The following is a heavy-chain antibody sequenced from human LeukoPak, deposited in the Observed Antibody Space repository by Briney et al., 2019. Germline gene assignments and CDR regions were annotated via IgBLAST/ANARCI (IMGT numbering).Heavy chain of an antibody. J-gene: IGHJ4*02. V-gene: IGHV4-30-4*01. Sequence: PSETLSLTCTVSGGSISSGDYHWSWIRQPPGKGLEWIGYIYYSGSTYYNPSLKSRVTISVDTSKNQFSLKLSSVTAADTAVYYCARVVDTAMVQFIDYWGQGTLVTVSS. CDR1: GGSISSGDYH. CDR2: IYYSGST. D-gene: IGHD5-18*01. CDR3: ARVVDTAMVQFIDY.